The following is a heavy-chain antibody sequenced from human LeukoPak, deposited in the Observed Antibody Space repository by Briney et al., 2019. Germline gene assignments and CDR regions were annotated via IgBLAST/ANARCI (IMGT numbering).Heavy chain of an antibody. V-gene: IGHV4-38-2*02. D-gene: IGHD1-26*01. J-gene: IGHJ4*02. CDR1: GYSISSGYY. CDR2: IYHSGST. CDR3: ARSIQWELGVFFDY. Sequence: SETLSLTCTVSGYSISSGYYWGWIRQPPGKGLEWIGSIYHSGSTYYNPSLKSRVTISVDTSKNQFSLKLSSVTAADTAVYYCARSIQWELGVFFDYWGQGTLVTVSS.